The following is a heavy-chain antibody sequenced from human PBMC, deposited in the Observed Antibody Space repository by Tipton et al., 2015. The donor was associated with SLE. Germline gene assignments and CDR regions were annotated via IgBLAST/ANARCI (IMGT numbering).Heavy chain of an antibody. J-gene: IGHJ5*02. D-gene: IGHD5-24*01. CDR1: GGSISSHY. CDR3: ASILDDYNTNWFDP. V-gene: IGHV4-59*11. Sequence: LRLSCTVSGGSISSHYWSWIRQPPGKGLEWIGYIYYSGSTNYNPSLKSRVTISVDTSKNQFSLKLSSVTAADTAVYYCASILDDYNTNWFDPWGQGTLVTVSP. CDR2: IYYSGST.